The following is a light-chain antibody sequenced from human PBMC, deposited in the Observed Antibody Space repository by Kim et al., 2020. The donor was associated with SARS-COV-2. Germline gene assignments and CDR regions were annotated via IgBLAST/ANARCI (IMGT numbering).Light chain of an antibody. CDR3: NSRDTSGHLWV. J-gene: IGLJ3*02. CDR1: SLRNYF. Sequence: ALGQTVRITCQGNSLRNYFADWSQQKPGQAPVVVIYGKKNRPSGIPDRFSGSSSGDTASLTITGAQAEDEAVYYCNSRDTSGHLWVFGGGTQLTVL. CDR2: GKK. V-gene: IGLV3-19*01.